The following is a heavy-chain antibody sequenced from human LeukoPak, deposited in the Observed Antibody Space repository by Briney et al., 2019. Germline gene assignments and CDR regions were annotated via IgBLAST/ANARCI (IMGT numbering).Heavy chain of an antibody. CDR1: GFTFSSYG. V-gene: IGHV3-30*03. CDR3: ARDRMATVVTPDAFDI. Sequence: GRSLRLSCAASGFTFSSYGMHWVRQAPGKGLEWVAVISYDGSNKYYADSVKGRFTISRDNAKNSLYLQMNSLRAEDTAVYYCARDRMATVVTPDAFDIWGQGTMVTVSS. D-gene: IGHD4-23*01. J-gene: IGHJ3*02. CDR2: ISYDGSNK.